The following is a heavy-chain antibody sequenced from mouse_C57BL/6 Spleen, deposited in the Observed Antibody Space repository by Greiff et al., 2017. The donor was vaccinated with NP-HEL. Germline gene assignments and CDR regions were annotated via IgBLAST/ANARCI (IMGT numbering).Heavy chain of an antibody. CDR3: ARERDCDYDEGFAY. Sequence: QVQLKESGAELVKPGASVKISCKASGYAFSSYGMNWVKQRPGKGLEWIGQIYPGDGDTNYNGKFKGKATLTADKSSSTDYMQLSSLTSEDAVVYVYARERDCDYDEGFAYWGQGTMVTVSA. V-gene: IGHV1-80*01. J-gene: IGHJ3*01. CDR1: GYAFSSYG. CDR2: IYPGDGDT. D-gene: IGHD2-4*01.